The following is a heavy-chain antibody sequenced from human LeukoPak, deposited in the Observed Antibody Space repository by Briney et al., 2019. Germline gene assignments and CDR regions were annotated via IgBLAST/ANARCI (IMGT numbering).Heavy chain of an antibody. J-gene: IGHJ5*01. D-gene: IGHD6-19*01. Sequence: GGSLRLSCAASGFTFDDYGMHWVRQPPGKGLEWVSGISWNSGNIGCADSVKGRFTISRDNAKNSLYLQMNSLRAEDTALYYCAKVDGYNSGWYDSWGQGTLVTVSS. V-gene: IGHV3-9*01. CDR1: GFTFDDYG. CDR2: ISWNSGNI. CDR3: AKVDGYNSGWYDS.